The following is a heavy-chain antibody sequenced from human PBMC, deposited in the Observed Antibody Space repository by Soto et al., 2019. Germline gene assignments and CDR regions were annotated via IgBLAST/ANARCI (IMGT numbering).Heavy chain of an antibody. CDR2: INTKFGDT. V-gene: IGHV1-2*02. CDR3: ARNMDYYYGPGSGNGHGF. J-gene: IGHJ6*02. Sequence: QVQLVQSGAEVKEPGDSVRVSCEASGYTFTAYYIHWVRQAPGQGLAWMGWINTKFGDTTYAQDFQGRVSMTRDMSISTVYMELSRLTSDDKAIYYCARNMDYYYGPGSGNGHGFWGQGTTVTVFS. CDR1: GYTFTAYY. D-gene: IGHD3-10*01.